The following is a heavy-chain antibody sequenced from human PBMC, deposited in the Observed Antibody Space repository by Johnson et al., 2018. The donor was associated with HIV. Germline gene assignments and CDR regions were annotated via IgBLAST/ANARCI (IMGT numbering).Heavy chain of an antibody. V-gene: IGHV3-30*02. CDR3: AKHWGGTVWVPDGFDV. J-gene: IGHJ3*01. Sequence: QVQPAESGGGVVQPGGSPRLPSAASGFTFSSPGMHSVRQAPGQGLARVTFIRYDGSKTYSADSVKGRLTLSRDNSKNTVYLQMNSRRAEDTAVYYCAKHWGGTVWVPDGFDVWGQGTMVTVSS. CDR1: GFTFSSPG. CDR2: IRYDGSKT. D-gene: IGHD3-16*01.